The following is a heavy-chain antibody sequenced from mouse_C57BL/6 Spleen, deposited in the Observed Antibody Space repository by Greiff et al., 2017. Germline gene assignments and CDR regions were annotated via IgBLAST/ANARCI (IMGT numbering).Heavy chain of an antibody. CDR3: ARRKNYGNSRRNWYFDV. D-gene: IGHD2-1*01. Sequence: DVKLVESGGGLVKPGGSLKLSCAASGFTFSDYGMHWVRQAPEKGLEWVAYISSGSSTIYYADTVKGRFTISRDNAKNTLFLQMTSLRSEDTAMYYCARRKNYGNSRRNWYFDVWGTGTTVTVSS. CDR2: ISSGSSTI. V-gene: IGHV5-17*01. CDR1: GFTFSDYG. J-gene: IGHJ1*03.